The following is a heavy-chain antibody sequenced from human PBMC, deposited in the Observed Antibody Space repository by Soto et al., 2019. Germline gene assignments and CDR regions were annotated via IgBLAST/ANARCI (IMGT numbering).Heavy chain of an antibody. CDR3: VQARYTRSDWYAQLDY. V-gene: IGHV3-64D*06. J-gene: IGHJ4*02. CDR1: GFTFNSYA. Sequence: GSMRISCAPSGFTFNSYAMHWVRQAPGKGLEFVSAISSYGADTYYADSVKGRFAISRDNSKNTLYLQMSSLRAEDTALYYCVQARYTRSDWYAQLDYWGQG. D-gene: IGHD6-19*01. CDR2: ISSYGADT.